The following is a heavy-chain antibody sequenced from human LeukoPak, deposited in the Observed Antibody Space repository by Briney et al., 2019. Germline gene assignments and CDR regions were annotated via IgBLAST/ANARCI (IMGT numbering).Heavy chain of an antibody. Sequence: PGGSLRLSCAASGFTFSSYAMSWVRQTAGKGLEWVSSISSSGGSTYYADSVKGRFTISRDYSKNTLYLQMNSLRAEGTAVYYCAKDLYTYGTTPLDYWGQGTLVTVSS. J-gene: IGHJ4*02. CDR1: GFTFSSYA. D-gene: IGHD5-18*01. CDR2: ISSSGGST. CDR3: AKDLYTYGTTPLDY. V-gene: IGHV3-23*01.